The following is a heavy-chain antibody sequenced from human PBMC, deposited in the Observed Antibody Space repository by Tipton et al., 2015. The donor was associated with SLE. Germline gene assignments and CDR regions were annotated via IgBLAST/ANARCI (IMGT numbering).Heavy chain of an antibody. J-gene: IGHJ6*02. CDR1: GGTFSSYA. Sequence: QSGPEVKKPGSSVKVSCKASGGTFSSYAISWVRQAPGQGLEWMGGIIPIFGTANYAQKFQGRVTITADESTSTAYMELSSLRSEDTALYYCASRDYEEYGMDVYCQGTTVTVSS. CDR3: ASRDYEEYGMDV. D-gene: IGHD4-17*01. CDR2: IIPIFGTA. V-gene: IGHV1-69*01.